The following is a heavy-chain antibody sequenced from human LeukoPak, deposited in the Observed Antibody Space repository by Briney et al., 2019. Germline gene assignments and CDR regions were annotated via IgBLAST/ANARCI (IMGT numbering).Heavy chain of an antibody. J-gene: IGHJ4*02. CDR1: GYTFTSYA. V-gene: IGHV7-4-1*02. CDR3: ARDLTPSTYYDFWSGPPSVDY. CDR2: INTNTGNP. D-gene: IGHD3-3*01. Sequence: ASVKVSCKASGYTFTSYAMNWVRQAPGQGLEWMGWINTNTGNPTYAQGFTGRFVFSLDTSVSTAYLQISSLKGEDTAVYYCARDLTPSTYYDFWSGPPSVDYWGQGTLVTVSS.